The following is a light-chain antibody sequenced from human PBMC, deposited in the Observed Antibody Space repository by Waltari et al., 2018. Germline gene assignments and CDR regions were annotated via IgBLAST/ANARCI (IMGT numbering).Light chain of an antibody. CDR2: GST. Sequence: QSVLTQPPSVSGAPGQRVTISCTGSGSNIGAGYDVHWYQQLPRAAPKLLIYGSTRRPLGCPARFFGSTSGASASLAITGLQAEDEADYYCQSYDTSLSVVFGGGTKLTVL. V-gene: IGLV1-40*01. CDR1: GSNIGAGYD. CDR3: QSYDTSLSVV. J-gene: IGLJ3*02.